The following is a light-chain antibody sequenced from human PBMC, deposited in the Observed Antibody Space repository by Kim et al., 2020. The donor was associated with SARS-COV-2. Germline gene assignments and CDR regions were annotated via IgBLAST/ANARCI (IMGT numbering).Light chain of an antibody. J-gene: IGKJ2*01. V-gene: IGKV3-15*01. Sequence: SVFPGDRATLSCRASQSVSSNLAWYQQKPGQAPRLLIYGAFTRATGIPARFSGSGSGTEFTLTVTSLQSEDFAVYYCQQYKTWPYTFGQGTKLEIK. CDR3: QQYKTWPYT. CDR2: GAF. CDR1: QSVSSN.